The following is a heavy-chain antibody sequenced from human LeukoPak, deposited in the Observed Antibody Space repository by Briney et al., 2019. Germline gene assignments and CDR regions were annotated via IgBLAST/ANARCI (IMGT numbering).Heavy chain of an antibody. CDR1: GFKFNNAW. Sequence: GGSLRLSCVASGFKFNNAWMSWVRQAPGKGLEWVSAISGSGGSTYYADSVKGRFTISRDNSKNTLYLKMNSLRAEDTAVYYCAKNGDYYDSSGYYHDDAFDIWGQGTMVTVSS. J-gene: IGHJ3*02. CDR3: AKNGDYYDSSGYYHDDAFDI. D-gene: IGHD3-22*01. CDR2: ISGSGGST. V-gene: IGHV3-23*01.